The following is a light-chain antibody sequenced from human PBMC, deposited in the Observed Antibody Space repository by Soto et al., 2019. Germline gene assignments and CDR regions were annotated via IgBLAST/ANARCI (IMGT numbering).Light chain of an antibody. J-gene: IGLJ3*02. CDR1: TSNIGNNY. V-gene: IGLV1-47*01. CDR2: RNN. Sequence: QSVLTQPPSASGTPGQRVTISCSGSTSNIGNNYVCWFQQLPGTAPKLLIYRNNQRPSGVPDRFSGSKSGTSASLAISGLRSEDEADYYCAAWYDSLNGVVFGGGTKLTVL. CDR3: AAWYDSLNGVV.